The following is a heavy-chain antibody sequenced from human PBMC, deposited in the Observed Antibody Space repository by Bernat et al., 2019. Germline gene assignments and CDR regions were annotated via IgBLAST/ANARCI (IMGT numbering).Heavy chain of an antibody. CDR1: GGSFSGYY. J-gene: IGHJ4*02. D-gene: IGHD2-2*01. CDR2: INHSGST. V-gene: IGHV4-34*01. CDR3: ARGRAGPRTPIVGVPAAMSFDY. Sequence: QVQLQQWGAGLLKPSETLSLTCAVYGGSFSGYYWSWIRQPPGKGLEWIGEINHSGSTNDNPSLKSRVTISVDTSKNPFSLKLSSVTAADTAVYYCARGRAGPRTPIVGVPAAMSFDYRGQGTLVTISS.